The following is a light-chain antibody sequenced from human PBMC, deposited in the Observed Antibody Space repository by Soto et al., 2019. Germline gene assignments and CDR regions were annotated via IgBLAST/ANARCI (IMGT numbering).Light chain of an antibody. J-gene: IGKJ1*01. CDR3: QQYNNWPPWA. CDR1: QSISSD. V-gene: IGKV3-15*01. Sequence: EVVMTQSPATLSVSPGERATLSCRASQSISSDLAWYQQKPGQAPRLLIYGASTRASDIPARFSGSGSGTESTLTISSLQSEDFAVYYCQQYNNWPPWACGQGTKVDIK. CDR2: GAS.